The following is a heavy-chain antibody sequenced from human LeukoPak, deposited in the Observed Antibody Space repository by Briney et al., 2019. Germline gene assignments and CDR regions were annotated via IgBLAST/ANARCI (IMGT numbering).Heavy chain of an antibody. CDR2: IKQDGTDK. V-gene: IGHV3-7*03. J-gene: IGHJ4*02. CDR3: ARRRDSGSLQHFDY. CDR1: GFTFNNYW. D-gene: IGHD1-26*01. Sequence: GGSLRLSCAASGFTFNNYWMMWVRQTPGKGLEWVATIKQDGTDKNYVGSVKDRFTISRDNAQNSLYLQMNSLRAEDTAVYYCARRRDSGSLQHFDYWGQGTLVTVSS.